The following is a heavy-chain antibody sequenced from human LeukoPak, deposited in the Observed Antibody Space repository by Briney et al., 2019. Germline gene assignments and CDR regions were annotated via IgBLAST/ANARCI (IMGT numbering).Heavy chain of an antibody. J-gene: IGHJ4*02. D-gene: IGHD5-18*01. CDR2: IKQDETEK. V-gene: IGHV3-7*03. CDR1: GFTFSNFC. Sequence: PGESLRLSRTASGFTFSNFCMGWVRQAPGKGLEWVANIKQDETEKFYLGSVKGRFTISRDNAKNSLYLQMNSLRVEDTALYYCAKAPQFGDTAMVVFDYWGQGTLVTVSS. CDR3: AKAPQFGDTAMVVFDY.